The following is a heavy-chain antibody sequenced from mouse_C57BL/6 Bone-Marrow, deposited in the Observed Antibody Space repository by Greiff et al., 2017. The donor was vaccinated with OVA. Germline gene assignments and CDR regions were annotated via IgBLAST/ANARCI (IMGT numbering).Heavy chain of an antibody. CDR1: GYTFTDYY. V-gene: IGHV1-26*01. Sequence: VQLQQSGPELVKPGASVKISCKASGYTFTDYYMNWVKQSHGKSLEWIGDINPNNGGTSYNQKFKGKATLTVDKSSSTAYMELRSLTSEDSAVYYCVSELDPYYFDYWGQGTTLTVSS. D-gene: IGHD4-1*01. J-gene: IGHJ2*01. CDR2: INPNNGGT. CDR3: VSELDPYYFDY.